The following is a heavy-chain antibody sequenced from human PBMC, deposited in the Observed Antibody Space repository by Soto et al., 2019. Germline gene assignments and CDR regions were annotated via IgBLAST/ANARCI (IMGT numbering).Heavy chain of an antibody. J-gene: IGHJ5*02. CDR3: ARQVVAGSGSYSWFDP. CDR1: GGSIKSYY. CDR2: IYYSGST. Sequence: SETLSLTCTVSGGSIKSYYWSWIRQPPGKGLERIGYIYYSGSTKYNPFLKSRVTLSVDTSKNQFSLKLSSVTAADTAVYYCARQVVAGSGSYSWFDPWGQG. D-gene: IGHD3-10*01. V-gene: IGHV4-59*01.